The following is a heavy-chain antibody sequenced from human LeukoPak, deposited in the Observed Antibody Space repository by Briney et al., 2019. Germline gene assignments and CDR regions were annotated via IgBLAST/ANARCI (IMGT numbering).Heavy chain of an antibody. Sequence: GSLRLSCAASGFNFKNYDMHWVRQAPGKGLEWVALIKYDETKKFHADSVKGRFSISRDNSENTLYLHVNSLRAEDTAVYFCARGDGAHYDGGYYYFDFWGQGTLVTVSS. D-gene: IGHD3-22*01. J-gene: IGHJ4*02. CDR2: IKYDETKK. V-gene: IGHV3-33*05. CDR3: ARGDGAHYDGGYYYFDF. CDR1: GFNFKNYD.